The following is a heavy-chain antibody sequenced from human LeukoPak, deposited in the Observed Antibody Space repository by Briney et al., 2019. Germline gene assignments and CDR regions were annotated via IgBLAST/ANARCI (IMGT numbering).Heavy chain of an antibody. CDR2: IHYSGST. D-gene: IGHD6-13*01. Sequence: PSETLSLTCTVSGDSISSYYWSWIRQPPGKGLEWIGYIHYSGSTNYNPSLKSRVTISVDTSKNQFSLILSSVTTADTAVYYCAREVVAAAGTVDYWGQGTLVTVSS. J-gene: IGHJ4*02. CDR1: GDSISSYY. V-gene: IGHV4-59*01. CDR3: AREVVAAAGTVDY.